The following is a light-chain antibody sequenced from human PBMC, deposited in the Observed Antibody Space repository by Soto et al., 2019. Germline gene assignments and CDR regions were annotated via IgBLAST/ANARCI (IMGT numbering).Light chain of an antibody. Sequence: DIQMTQSHSTLSASVGDRVTITCRANQSISSWLAWYQQKPGKAPKLLIYDASSLESGVPSRFSGSGSGTEFTVTISSLQPDDFATYYCQQYNSPSTFGQGTKVEIK. CDR2: DAS. V-gene: IGKV1-5*01. CDR1: QSISSW. CDR3: QQYNSPST. J-gene: IGKJ1*01.